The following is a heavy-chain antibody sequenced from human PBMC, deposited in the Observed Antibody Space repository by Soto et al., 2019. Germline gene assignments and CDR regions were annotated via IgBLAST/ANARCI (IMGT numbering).Heavy chain of an antibody. J-gene: IGHJ4*02. CDR3: AHRRGKGDCDY. Sequence: QITLKESGPTLVKPTQTLTLTCTFSGFSLSTTGMGVAWIRQPPGKALEWLALIYWDDDKTYSPSLKSRLTITQDTSKNQVVLTMTTMDPVDTATYYCAHRRGKGDCDYWGQGTLVTVSS. CDR2: IYWDDDK. CDR1: GFSLSTTGMG. V-gene: IGHV2-5*02.